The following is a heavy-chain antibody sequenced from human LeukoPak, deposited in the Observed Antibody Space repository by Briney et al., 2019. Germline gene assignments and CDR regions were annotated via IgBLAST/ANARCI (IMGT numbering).Heavy chain of an antibody. D-gene: IGHD6-19*01. CDR2: ISSDGSNK. CDR1: GLTFSSYG. J-gene: IGHJ4*02. Sequence: PGGSLRLSCAAPGLTFSSYGIPWVRQAPAKGLEWVAPISSDGSNKHFADSVRDQDPISRDNSKNTLYLQLGSRRADDTAVYYCAKGHSRGWYYFDYWGQGTLVTVSS. CDR3: AKGHSRGWYYFDY. V-gene: IGHV3-30*18.